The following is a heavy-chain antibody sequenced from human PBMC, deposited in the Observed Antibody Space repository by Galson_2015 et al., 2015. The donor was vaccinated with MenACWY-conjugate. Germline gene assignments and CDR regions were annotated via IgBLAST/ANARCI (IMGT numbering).Heavy chain of an antibody. CDR1: GYTFTNYA. Sequence: SVKVSCKASGYTFTNYAIFWLRQAPGQRPEWMGWIRGGDGGTKYSQNFQGRVTITRDTSATTAYMELSGLRSEDTAVYYCARDLGYQLLYYWGQGTLVTVSS. CDR2: IRGGDGGT. CDR3: ARDLGYQLLYY. V-gene: IGHV1-3*01. J-gene: IGHJ4*02. D-gene: IGHD2-2*01.